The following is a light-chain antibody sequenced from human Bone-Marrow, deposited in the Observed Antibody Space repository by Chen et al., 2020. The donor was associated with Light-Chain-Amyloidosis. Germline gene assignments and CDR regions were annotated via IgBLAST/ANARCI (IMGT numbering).Light chain of an antibody. Sequence: NFMLTQPHSVSESPGKTVIISCTRSSGSIATNYVQWYQQRPGSSPTTVIYEDDQRPSGVPDRFSGAIDRSSNSASLTISGLKTEEEADYYCQSYQGSSQGVFGGGTKLNV. CDR3: QSYQGSSQGV. CDR1: SGSIATNY. CDR2: EDD. J-gene: IGLJ3*02. V-gene: IGLV6-57*01.